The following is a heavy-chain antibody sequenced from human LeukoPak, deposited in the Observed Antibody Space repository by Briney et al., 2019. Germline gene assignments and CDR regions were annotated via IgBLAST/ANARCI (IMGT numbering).Heavy chain of an antibody. J-gene: IGHJ4*02. CDR1: GFTFSRYW. D-gene: IGHD2-21*01. CDR3: VSDGDELGEFDF. V-gene: IGHV3-74*01. Sequence: GGCLRLSCAASGFTFSRYWMHWVRQAPGKGLIWISRIDSDGSSTSHADSVKGRFTIHRDKAKNTLSLKMNSLTAEETAGYYCVSDGDELGEFDFWGQGTLVTVSS. CDR2: IDSDGSST.